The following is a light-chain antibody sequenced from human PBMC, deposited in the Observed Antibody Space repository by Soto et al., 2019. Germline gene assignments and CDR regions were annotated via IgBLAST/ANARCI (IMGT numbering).Light chain of an antibody. CDR3: QQYGSSLFS. CDR1: QSVSSTF. CDR2: AAS. V-gene: IGKV3-20*01. J-gene: IGKJ3*01. Sequence: EIVLTQSPGTLSLSPVERATLSCRAGQSVSSTFLAWYQQKPGQAPRLLIYAASSRATGIPDRFSGSGSGTDFTLTISRLEPEDFAVYYCQQYGSSLFSFGPGTKVDIK.